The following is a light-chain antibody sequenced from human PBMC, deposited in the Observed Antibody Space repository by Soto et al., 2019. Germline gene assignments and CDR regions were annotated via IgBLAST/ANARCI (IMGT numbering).Light chain of an antibody. CDR1: TGAVTSGHY. V-gene: IGLV7-46*01. CDR3: LLSYSGGRPV. J-gene: IGLJ3*02. CDR2: DTS. Sequence: QAVVTQEPSLTVSPGGTVTLTCGSSTGAVTSGHYPYWFPQKPGQAPRTLIYDTSNKHSWTPARFTGALLGGKAALTLSGAQPEDESDYYCLLSYSGGRPVFGGGTNLAGL.